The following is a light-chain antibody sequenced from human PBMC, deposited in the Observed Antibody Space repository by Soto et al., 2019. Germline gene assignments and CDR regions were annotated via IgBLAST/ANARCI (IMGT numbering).Light chain of an antibody. CDR3: SSFTSSSTLPYV. Sequence: QSALTQPASVSGSPGQSITISCTGTGSDVGGYDYVSWYQQFPGKAPKLMIYGVSNRPSGVSNRFSGSKSGNTASLTIAGLRAEDEADYYCSSFTSSSTLPYVFGTGTKLTVL. CDR1: GSDVGGYDY. V-gene: IGLV2-14*01. J-gene: IGLJ1*01. CDR2: GVS.